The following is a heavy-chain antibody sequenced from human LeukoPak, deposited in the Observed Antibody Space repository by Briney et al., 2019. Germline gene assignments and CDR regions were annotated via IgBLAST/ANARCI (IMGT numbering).Heavy chain of an antibody. J-gene: IGHJ4*02. Sequence: GASVKVSCKASGYTFSGYYMHWVRQAPGQGLEWVGWINPNSGGTNYAQKFQGRVTMTRDTSISTAYIELSRLLSGDMAVYYCARGKTMVYCGGDCYRFDNWGQGTLVTVSS. V-gene: IGHV1-2*02. D-gene: IGHD2-21*02. CDR1: GYTFSGYY. CDR2: INPNSGGT. CDR3: ARGKTMVYCGGDCYRFDN.